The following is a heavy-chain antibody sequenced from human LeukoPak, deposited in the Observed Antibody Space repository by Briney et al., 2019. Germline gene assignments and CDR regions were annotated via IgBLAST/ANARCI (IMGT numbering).Heavy chain of an antibody. CDR1: GFTFSSYE. D-gene: IGHD3-22*01. J-gene: IGHJ3*02. V-gene: IGHV3-48*03. Sequence: QAGGSLRLSCAASGFTFSSYEMNWVRQAPGKGLEWVSYISSSGSTIYYADSVKGRFTISRDNSKNTLYLQMNSLRVEDTAVYYCAKSWNYYDSSGDDALDIWGQGTMVTVSS. CDR2: ISSSGSTI. CDR3: AKSWNYYDSSGDDALDI.